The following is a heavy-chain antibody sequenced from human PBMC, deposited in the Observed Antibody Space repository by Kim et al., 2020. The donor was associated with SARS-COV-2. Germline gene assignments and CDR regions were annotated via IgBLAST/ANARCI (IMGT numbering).Heavy chain of an antibody. D-gene: IGHD3-10*01. Sequence: SETLSLTCTISSASISRYYWSWIRQPPGKGLEWIGYLYYSGSTNYNPSLKSRVSLSVDTSKNQFSLKLSSVTAADTAAYYCSRQSLYTYHYGSGSHLPQPSTSQTYAWNVWGRGATVTVSS. CDR3: SRQSLYTYHYGSGSHLPQPSTSQTYAWNV. J-gene: IGHJ6*02. CDR1: SASISRYY. CDR2: LYYSGST. V-gene: IGHV4-59*08.